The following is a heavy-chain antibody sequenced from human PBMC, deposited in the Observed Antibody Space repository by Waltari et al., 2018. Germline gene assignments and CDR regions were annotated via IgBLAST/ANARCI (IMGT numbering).Heavy chain of an antibody. J-gene: IGHJ5*02. D-gene: IGHD2-21*02. CDR3: ARLRWVTPFGGKYFDP. CDR2: IYHDGST. V-gene: IGHV4-38-2*01. Sequence: QVHLQESGPGLVKPSETLSLTCAVSGSSISNGFYWAWIRRPPGKGLEWIGKIYHDGSTYYNPALNSRVTISVDTSKNQFFLELTYVTAADTAVYYCARLRWVTPFGGKYFDPWGQGTLVTASS. CDR1: GSSISNGFY.